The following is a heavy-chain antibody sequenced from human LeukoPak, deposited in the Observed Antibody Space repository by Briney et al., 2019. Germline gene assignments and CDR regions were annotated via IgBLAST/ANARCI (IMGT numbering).Heavy chain of an antibody. CDR2: IKQDGSQK. CDR1: RFTFSSYW. V-gene: IGHV3-7*01. J-gene: IGHJ4*02. CDR3: ARDVSGTGGKDY. Sequence: PGGSLRLSCTASRFTFSSYWMNWVRQAPGKGLEWGANIKQDGSQKYYVDSVKGRFTISRDNAKNSLYLQMNSLRAEDTAVYYCARDVSGTGGKDYWGQGTLVTVSS. D-gene: IGHD1-1*01.